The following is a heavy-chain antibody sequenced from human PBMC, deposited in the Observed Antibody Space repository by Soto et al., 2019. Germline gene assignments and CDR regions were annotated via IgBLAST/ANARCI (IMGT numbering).Heavy chain of an antibody. CDR3: ARDSHSQQPNHRWGGGYMDV. CDR1: GGYISNGGYY. CDR2: IYFSVST. Sequence: QLQLQESGPGLVKPSQTLSLTCAVSGGYISNGGYYWSWIRQHPGKGLEWVGSIYFSVSTYYNPSLKSRVTISVATPKNQFSLKLSSVTAADTAVYYCARDSHSQQPNHRWGGGYMDVWGKGTTVTVSS. V-gene: IGHV4-31*11. D-gene: IGHD6-13*01. J-gene: IGHJ6*03.